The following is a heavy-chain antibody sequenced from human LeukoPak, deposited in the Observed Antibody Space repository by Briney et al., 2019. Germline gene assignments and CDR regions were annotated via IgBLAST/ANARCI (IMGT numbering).Heavy chain of an antibody. CDR1: GGSISSSSYY. D-gene: IGHD6-13*01. V-gene: IGHV4-39*07. CDR2: IYYSGST. Sequence: PSETLSLTCTVSGGSISSSSYYWGWIRQPPGKGLEWIGSIYYSGSTYYNPSLKSRVTISVDTSKNQFSLKLSSVTAADTAVYYCARGPPRGIAAAFSPYLFDPWGQGTLVTVSS. CDR3: ARGPPRGIAAAFSPYLFDP. J-gene: IGHJ5*02.